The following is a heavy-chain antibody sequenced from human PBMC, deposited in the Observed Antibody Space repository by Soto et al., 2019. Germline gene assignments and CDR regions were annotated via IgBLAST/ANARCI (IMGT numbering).Heavy chain of an antibody. CDR3: ARRWGYYFDY. D-gene: IGHD3-16*01. J-gene: IGHJ4*02. V-gene: IGHV4-59*01. Sequence: QVQLQESAPGLVKPSETLSLTCTVAGGSISSYYWSWIRQPPGKGLEWIGYSYYSGSTNYNPSLKSRVTISVDTSKNQFSLKLSSVTAADTAVYYCARRWGYYFDYWGQGTLVTVSS. CDR1: GGSISSYY. CDR2: SYYSGST.